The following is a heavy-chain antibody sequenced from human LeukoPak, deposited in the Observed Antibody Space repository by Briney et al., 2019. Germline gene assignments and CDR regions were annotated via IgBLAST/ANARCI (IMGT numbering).Heavy chain of an antibody. CDR2: ISGSGGST. D-gene: IGHD3-9*01. Sequence: GGTLRLSCAASGFTFSSYAMSWVRQAPGKGLEWVSDISGSGGSTYYADSVKGRFTISRDNSKNTLYLQMNSLRAEDTAVYYSAXDSXDILTGYCLFDYWGQGTLVTVSS. CDR3: AXDSXDILTGYCLFDY. V-gene: IGHV3-23*01. J-gene: IGHJ4*02. CDR1: GFTFSSYA.